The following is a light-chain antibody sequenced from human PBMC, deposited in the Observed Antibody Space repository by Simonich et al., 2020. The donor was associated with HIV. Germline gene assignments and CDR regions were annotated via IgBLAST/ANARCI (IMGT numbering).Light chain of an antibody. J-gene: IGKJ3*01. CDR1: QGISSY. CDR3: MQTLQTPFT. Sequence: AIRMTQSPSSISASTGNRVTITCRASQGISSYLAWYQQKPGKAPKLLIYAASTLQSGVPSRFSGSGSGTDFTLKISRVEAEDVGVYYCMQTLQTPFTFGPGTKVDIK. CDR2: AAS. V-gene: IGKV1-8*01.